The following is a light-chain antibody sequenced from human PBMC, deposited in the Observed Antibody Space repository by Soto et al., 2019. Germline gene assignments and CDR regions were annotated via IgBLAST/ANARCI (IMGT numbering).Light chain of an antibody. CDR3: MHSIQPSCT. CDR2: LGS. Sequence: DIVMTQSPLSLPVTPGEPASISCRSSQSLLHSNGYNYLDWYLQKPGQSPQLLIYLGSNRASGAPGRCSGSCAGNYIPLKSSREEAEFVGVYYRMHSIQPSCTFGEGTKVEIK. CDR1: QSLLHSNGYNY. J-gene: IGKJ4*02. V-gene: IGKV2-28*01.